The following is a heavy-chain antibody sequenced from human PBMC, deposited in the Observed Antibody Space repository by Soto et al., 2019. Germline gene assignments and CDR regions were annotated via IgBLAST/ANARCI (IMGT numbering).Heavy chain of an antibody. CDR1: GDSVTSNSAA. CDR2: TYYRSEWYN. D-gene: IGHD1-7*01. Sequence: PSQTLSLTCAISGDSVTSNSAAWNWIRQSPSRGLEWLGRTYYRSEWYNDYAISVKSRITINPDTSKNQFSLHLNSVTPEDTAVYFCARVSTGRNYGKPDYYSYGIDVWGQGTAVAVSS. CDR3: ARVSTGRNYGKPDYYSYGIDV. V-gene: IGHV6-1*01. J-gene: IGHJ6*02.